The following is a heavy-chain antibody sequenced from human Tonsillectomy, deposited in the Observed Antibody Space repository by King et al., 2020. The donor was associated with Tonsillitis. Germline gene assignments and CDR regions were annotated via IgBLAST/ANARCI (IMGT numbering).Heavy chain of an antibody. CDR2: IYWNDDK. Sequence: QITLKESGPTLVKPTQTLTLTCTFSGFSLSTSGVGVGWIRQPPGKALEWLALIYWNDDKRYSPSLKSRLTITKDTSKNQVVLTMTTMDPVDTATYYCAHSSLYYDDNSGSPGAFDIWGQGTMVTVSS. D-gene: IGHD3-22*01. V-gene: IGHV2-5*01. CDR3: AHSSLYYDDNSGSPGAFDI. CDR1: GFSLSTSGVG. J-gene: IGHJ3*02.